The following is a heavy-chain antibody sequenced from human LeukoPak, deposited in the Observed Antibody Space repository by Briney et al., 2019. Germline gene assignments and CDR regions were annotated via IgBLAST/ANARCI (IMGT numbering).Heavy chain of an antibody. CDR3: ARDPSNSRGTMVQGVTPHDAFDI. CDR2: IYYSGST. D-gene: IGHD3-10*01. J-gene: IGHJ3*02. Sequence: SETLSLTCTVSGGSVSSGSYYWSWIRQPPGKGLAWIGYIYYSGSTNYNPSLKSRVTISVDTSKNQFSLKLSSVTAADTAVYYCARDPSNSRGTMVQGVTPHDAFDIWGQGTMVTVSS. CDR1: GGSVSSGSYY. V-gene: IGHV4-61*01.